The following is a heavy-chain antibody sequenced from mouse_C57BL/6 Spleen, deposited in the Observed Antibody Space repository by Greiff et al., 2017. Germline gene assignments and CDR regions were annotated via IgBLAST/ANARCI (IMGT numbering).Heavy chain of an antibody. CDR2: IRNKANGYTT. Sequence: EVKLVESGGGLVQPGASLRLSCAASGFTFTDYYMSWVRQPPGKALEWLALIRNKANGYTTEYTASVKGRFTISRDNSQNILYLQMNTLRAEDSATYYCVKGVDYGSGYGVRYFDYWGQGTTLTVSS. CDR1: GFTFTDYY. CDR3: VKGVDYGSGYGVRYFDY. D-gene: IGHD1-1*01. J-gene: IGHJ2*01. V-gene: IGHV7-4*01.